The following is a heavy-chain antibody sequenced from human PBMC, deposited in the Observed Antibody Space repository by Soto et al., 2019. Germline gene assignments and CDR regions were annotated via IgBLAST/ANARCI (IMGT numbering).Heavy chain of an antibody. CDR2: INPNSGGT. Sequence: ASVKVSCKASGYTFTGYYMHWVRQAPGQGLEWMGWINPNSGGTNYAQKFQGWVTMTRDTSISTAYMELSRLRSEDTAVYYCATDIFLDCSSTSCRVDYWGQGTLVTVSS. D-gene: IGHD2-2*01. V-gene: IGHV1-2*04. J-gene: IGHJ4*02. CDR1: GYTFTGYY. CDR3: ATDIFLDCSSTSCRVDY.